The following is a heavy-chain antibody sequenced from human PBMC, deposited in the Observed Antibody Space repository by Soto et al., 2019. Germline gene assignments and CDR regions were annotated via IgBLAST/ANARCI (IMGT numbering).Heavy chain of an antibody. Sequence: EVQLLESGGGLVQPGGSLRLSCAASGFTFSSYAMSWVRQAPGKGLEWVSAISGSGGSTYYADSVKGRFTISRDNAKNSLYLQMNSLRAEDTAVYYCARGIAAAGTDYWGQGTLVTVSS. CDR3: ARGIAAAGTDY. D-gene: IGHD6-13*01. CDR2: ISGSGGST. J-gene: IGHJ4*02. V-gene: IGHV3-23*01. CDR1: GFTFSSYA.